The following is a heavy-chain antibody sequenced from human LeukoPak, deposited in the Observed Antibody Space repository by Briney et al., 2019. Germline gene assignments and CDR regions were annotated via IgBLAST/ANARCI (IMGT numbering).Heavy chain of an antibody. D-gene: IGHD2-15*01. CDR1: GFTFSSYE. J-gene: IGHJ3*02. V-gene: IGHV3-48*03. CDR3: AGVLVVLIREGDAFDI. Sequence: GGSLRLSCAASGFTFSSYEMNWVRQAPGKGLEWVSYIISSGSTIYYADSVEGRFTISRDNAKNSMYLQMNSLRAEDTAVYYCAGVLVVLIREGDAFDIWGQGTMVTVSS. CDR2: IISSGSTI.